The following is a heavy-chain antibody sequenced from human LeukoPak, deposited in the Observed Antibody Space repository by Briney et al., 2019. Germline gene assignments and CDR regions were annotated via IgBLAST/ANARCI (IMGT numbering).Heavy chain of an antibody. CDR1: GGSFSGYY. CDR3: ARGPKVQYCSSTSCYRYYYYGMDV. V-gene: IGHV4-34*01. CDR2: INHSGST. J-gene: IGHJ6*02. Sequence: SETLSLTCAAYGGSFSGYYWSWIRQPPGKGLEWIGEINHSGSTNYNPSLKSRVTISVDTSKNQFSLKLSSVTAADTAVYYCARGPKVQYCSSTSCYRYYYYGMDVWGQGTTVTVSS. D-gene: IGHD2-2*01.